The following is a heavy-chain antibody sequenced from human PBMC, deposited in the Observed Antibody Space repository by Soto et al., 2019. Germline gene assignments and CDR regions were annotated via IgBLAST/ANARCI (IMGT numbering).Heavy chain of an antibody. CDR1: GGSIRSYC. D-gene: IGHD2-15*01. Sequence: SETLSLTCTVSGGSIRSYCWTWIRQPPGEGLEWIGCICNSGTTNYNPSLKSRVTISVDTSKNQFSLKLSSVTAADTAVYYCARHRYCSGGSCYSGYYYYMDVWGKGTTVTVSS. V-gene: IGHV4-59*08. J-gene: IGHJ6*03. CDR3: ARHRYCSGGSCYSGYYYYMDV. CDR2: ICNSGTT.